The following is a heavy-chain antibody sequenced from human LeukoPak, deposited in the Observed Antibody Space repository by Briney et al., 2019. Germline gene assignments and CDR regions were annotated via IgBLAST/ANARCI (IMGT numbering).Heavy chain of an antibody. J-gene: IGHJ6*03. V-gene: IGHV4-59*01. CDR2: IYYSGST. CDR1: GYSITSYY. CDR3: ARGRRKSVVPAAIPYYYYYMDV. D-gene: IGHD2-2*02. Sequence: ASETLSLTCTVSGYSITSYYWSWIRQPPGKGLEWIGYIYYSGSTSYNPSLKSRVTISVDTSKNQFSLKLSSVTAADTAVYYCARGRRKSVVPAAIPYYYYYMDVWGKGTTVTVSS.